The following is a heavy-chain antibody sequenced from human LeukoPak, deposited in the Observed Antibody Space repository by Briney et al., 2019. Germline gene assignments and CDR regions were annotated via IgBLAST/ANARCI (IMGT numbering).Heavy chain of an antibody. CDR3: ARGGRSSIDNWFDP. CDR2: ISGSGGST. CDR1: GFTFSSYA. D-gene: IGHD5/OR15-5a*01. V-gene: IGHV3-23*01. Sequence: GSLRLSCAASGFTFSSYAMSWVRQAPGKGLEWVSAISGSGGSTYYADSVKGRFTISRDNSKNTLYLQMNSLRAEDTAVYYCARGGRSSIDNWFDPWGQGTLVTVSS. J-gene: IGHJ5*02.